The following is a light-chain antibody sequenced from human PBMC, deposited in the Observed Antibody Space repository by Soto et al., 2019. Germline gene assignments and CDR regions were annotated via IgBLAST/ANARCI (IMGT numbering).Light chain of an antibody. V-gene: IGKV3-20*01. CDR3: QQYGSSPQT. Sequence: EIVMTQSPATLSVSSGERATLSCRASQSVSSNLVWYQQKPGQAPRLLIYGASSRATGIPDRFSGSGSGTDFTLTISILEPEDFAVYYCQQYGSSPQTFGQGTKVEIK. CDR2: GAS. CDR1: QSVSSN. J-gene: IGKJ1*01.